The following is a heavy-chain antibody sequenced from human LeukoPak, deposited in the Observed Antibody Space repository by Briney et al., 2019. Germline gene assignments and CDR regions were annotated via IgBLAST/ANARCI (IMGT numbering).Heavy chain of an antibody. CDR3: ASGTGYYYGMDV. Sequence: SETLSLTRTVSGGSISSGSYYWSWIRQPAGKGLEWIGRIYTSGSTNYNPSLKSRVTISVDTSKNQFSLKLSSVTAADTAVYYCASGTGYYYGMDVWGQGTTVTVSS. CDR1: GGSISSGSYY. J-gene: IGHJ6*02. V-gene: IGHV4-61*02. D-gene: IGHD3-10*01. CDR2: IYTSGST.